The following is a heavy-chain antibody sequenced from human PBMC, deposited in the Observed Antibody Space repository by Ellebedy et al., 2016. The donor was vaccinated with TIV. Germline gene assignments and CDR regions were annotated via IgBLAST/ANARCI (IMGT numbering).Heavy chain of an antibody. Sequence: GESLKISCAASGFTFRSYSMNWVRQAPGKGLEWVSSISSSSSYIYYADSVKGRFTISRDNAKNSLYLQMNSLRAEDTAVYYCARDYSELPFDYWGQGTLVTVSS. J-gene: IGHJ4*02. CDR3: ARDYSELPFDY. CDR2: ISSSSSYI. D-gene: IGHD1-26*01. CDR1: GFTFRSYS. V-gene: IGHV3-21*01.